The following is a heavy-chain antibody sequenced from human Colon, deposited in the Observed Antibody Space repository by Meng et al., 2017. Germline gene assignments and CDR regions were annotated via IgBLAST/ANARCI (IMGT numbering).Heavy chain of an antibody. D-gene: IGHD7-27*01. CDR3: ARERMRELGLFDY. CDR1: GDSIGNSKW. Sequence: QLQLKESGPGLVQPSGTLSLACAVSGDSIGNSKWWSWLRQSPGKGLEWIGEISNSGKTVYSPSLKSRVTISLDKSSNHFSLTLSSVTAADTAIYFCARERMRELGLFDYWGQGALVTVSS. V-gene: IGHV4-4*02. J-gene: IGHJ4*02. CDR2: ISNSGKT.